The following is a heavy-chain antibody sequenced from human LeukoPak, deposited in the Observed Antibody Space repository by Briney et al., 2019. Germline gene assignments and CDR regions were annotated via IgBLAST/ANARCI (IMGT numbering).Heavy chain of an antibody. CDR2: INPSGGST. CDR3: ARSGYSGYEPGSFDY. Sequence: ASVKVSCKASGYTFTSYYMHWVRQAPGQGLEWMGIINPSGGSTSYAQKFQGRVTMTRDTSKSTVYMELSSLRSEDTAVYYCARSGYSGYEPGSFDYWGQGTLVTVSS. J-gene: IGHJ4*02. V-gene: IGHV1-46*01. CDR1: GYTFTSYY. D-gene: IGHD5-12*01.